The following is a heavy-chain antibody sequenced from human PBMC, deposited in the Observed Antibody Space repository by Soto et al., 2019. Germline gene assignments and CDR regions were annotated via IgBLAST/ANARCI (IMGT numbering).Heavy chain of an antibody. D-gene: IGHD2-2*01. CDR2: IKQDGSDK. Sequence: EVQLVESGGDLVQPGGSLRLSCAASGFTFSTYWMGWVRQAPGKGLEWVANIKQDGSDKYYVDSVKGRFTISRDNTKNSLYLQMNILRAEDTAVYYRARDRCSSTSCFFDYWGQGTLVTVSS. J-gene: IGHJ4*02. CDR3: ARDRCSSTSCFFDY. CDR1: GFTFSTYW. V-gene: IGHV3-7*03.